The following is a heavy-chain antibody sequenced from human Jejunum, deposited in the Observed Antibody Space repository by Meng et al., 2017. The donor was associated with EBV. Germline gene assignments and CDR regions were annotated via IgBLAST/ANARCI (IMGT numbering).Heavy chain of an antibody. Sequence: QLQLQSPGPRLCTPSSTLSLTFPVSGGSISSSSYHGGAIRQPPGKGLEWIGTYYNSGSTYYNPSLKSRVTISVDTSKNQFSLKLISVTAADTAAYYCARQGPSGRTFDYWGQGTLVTVSS. CDR3: ARQGPSGRTFDY. V-gene: IGHV4-39*01. CDR1: GGSISSSSYH. J-gene: IGHJ4*02. D-gene: IGHD1-26*01. CDR2: YYNSGST.